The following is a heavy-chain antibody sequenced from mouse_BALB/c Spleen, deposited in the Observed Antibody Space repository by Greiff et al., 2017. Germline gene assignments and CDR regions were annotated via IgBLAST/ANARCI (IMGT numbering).Heavy chain of an antibody. Sequence: DLVKPGASVKLSCKASGYTFTSYWINWIKQRPGQGLEWIGRIAPGSGSTYYNEMFKGKATLTVDTSSSTAYIQLSSLSSEDSAVYFCAKMRSTTGTSGAMDYWGQGTSVTVSS. V-gene: IGHV1S41*01. CDR3: AKMRSTTGTSGAMDY. J-gene: IGHJ4*01. D-gene: IGHD4-1*02. CDR1: GYTFTSYW. CDR2: IAPGSGST.